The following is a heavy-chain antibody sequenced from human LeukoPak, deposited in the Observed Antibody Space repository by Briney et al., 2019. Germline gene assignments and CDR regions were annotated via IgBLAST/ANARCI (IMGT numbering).Heavy chain of an antibody. J-gene: IGHJ6*03. Sequence: SSETLSLTCTVSGGSISSSSYYWGWIRQPPGKGLEWIGSFYYSGSTNYNPSLKSRVTTSVDTSKNQFSLKLSSVTAADTAVYYCARGGSYYGYYYYMDVWGKGTTVTVSS. V-gene: IGHV4-39*07. CDR2: FYYSGST. CDR3: ARGGSYYGYYYYMDV. CDR1: GGSISSSSYY. D-gene: IGHD1-26*01.